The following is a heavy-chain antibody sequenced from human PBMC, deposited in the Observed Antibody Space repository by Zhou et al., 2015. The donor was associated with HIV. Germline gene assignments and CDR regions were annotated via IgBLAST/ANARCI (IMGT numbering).Heavy chain of an antibody. CDR2: IIPILGIA. CDR3: ARDRETGYSSGWRPGYYYYGMDV. J-gene: IGHJ6*02. D-gene: IGHD6-19*01. V-gene: IGHV1-69*08. CDR1: GGTFSSYT. Sequence: QVQLVQSGAEVKKPGSSVKVSCKASGGTFSSYTISWVRQAPGQGLEWMGRIIPILGIANYAQKFQGRVTITADKSTSTAYMELSSLRSEDTAVYYCARDRETGYSSGWRPGYYYYGMDVWGQGTTVTVSS.